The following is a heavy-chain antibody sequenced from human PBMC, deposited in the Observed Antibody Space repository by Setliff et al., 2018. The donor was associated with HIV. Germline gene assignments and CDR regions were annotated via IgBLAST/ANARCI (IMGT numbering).Heavy chain of an antibody. D-gene: IGHD3-10*01. CDR3: ARDRALRFSKSPSFNYFDV. CDR1: GYSITNGNY. J-gene: IGHJ4*02. Sequence: LSPTCLVFGYSITNGNYWAWIRQSPGKGQEWMGRIYSTGRTYYNPSHKSRLTMPVDTAKNRFTLKLISVTAADTAVSYCARDRALRFSKSPSFNYFDVWGQGALVTVSS. V-gene: IGHV4-38-2*02. CDR2: IYSTGRT.